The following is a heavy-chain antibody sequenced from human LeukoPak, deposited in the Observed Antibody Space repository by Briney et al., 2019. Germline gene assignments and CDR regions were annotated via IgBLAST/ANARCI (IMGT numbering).Heavy chain of an antibody. Sequence: GGSLRLSCAASGFTFSNYAMHWVRQAPGKGLEWVAVISHDGSYKYYADSVKGRFTIPRDNSKNTLYVQMNSLRAEDTAVYYCAREIYSSSWSDRYGMDVWGQGTTVTVSS. CDR3: AREIYSSSWSDRYGMDV. V-gene: IGHV3-30*04. CDR1: GFTFSNYA. CDR2: ISHDGSYK. D-gene: IGHD6-13*01. J-gene: IGHJ6*02.